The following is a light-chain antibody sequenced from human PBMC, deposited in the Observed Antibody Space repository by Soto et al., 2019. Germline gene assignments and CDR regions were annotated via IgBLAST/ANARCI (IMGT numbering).Light chain of an antibody. J-gene: IGLJ2*01. Sequence: QSALTQPASVSGSPGQSITISCTGTSSNVGSYNLVSWYQQHPGKAPKLMIYEGTKRPSGVSNRFSGSRSGNTASLTISGLQAEDEDDADCCSCASSGTYVVFGGGTQLTVL. CDR3: CSCASSGTYVV. CDR1: SSNVGSYNL. CDR2: EGT. V-gene: IGLV2-23*01.